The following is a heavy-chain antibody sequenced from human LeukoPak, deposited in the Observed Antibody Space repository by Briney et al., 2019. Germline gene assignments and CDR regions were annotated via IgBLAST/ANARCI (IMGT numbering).Heavy chain of an antibody. CDR2: MNPNSGNT. V-gene: IGHV1-8*02. CDR1: GGTFSSYD. D-gene: IGHD6-13*01. Sequence: ASVKVSCKASGGTFSSYDINWVRQATGQGLEWMGWMNPNSGNTGYAQKFQGRVTMTRNTSISTAYMELSSLRSEDTAVYYCARGVSSSWYHIDYWGQGTLVTVSS. J-gene: IGHJ4*02. CDR3: ARGVSSSWYHIDY.